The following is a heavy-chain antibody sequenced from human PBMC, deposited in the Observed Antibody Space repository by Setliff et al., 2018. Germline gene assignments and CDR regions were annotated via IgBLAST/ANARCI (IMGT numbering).Heavy chain of an antibody. V-gene: IGHV3-23*01. J-gene: IGHJ4*02. CDR1: GFNFGNYA. CDR3: ANRALTSTMVASGGDFDY. CDR2: ISGSGGFI. D-gene: IGHD3-10*01. Sequence: PGESLKISCAASGFNFGNYAMTWVRQAPGKGLHWVSSISGSGGFIYAADTAKGRFTISRDNSKNTVFLQMNSLRVEDTGIYYCANRALTSTMVASGGDFDYWAQGTLVTVSS.